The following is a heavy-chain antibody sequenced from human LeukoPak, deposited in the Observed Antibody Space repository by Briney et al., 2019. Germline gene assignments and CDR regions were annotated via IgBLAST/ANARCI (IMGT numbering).Heavy chain of an antibody. J-gene: IGHJ4*02. CDR1: GRTFSSYA. D-gene: IGHD5-18*01. CDR2: IIPIFGTA. CDR3: AREKYSYGYYFDY. Sequence: SVKVSCKASGRTFSSYAISWVRQAPGQGLEWMGRIIPIFGTANYAQKFQGRVTITTDESTSTAYMELSSLRSEDTAVYYCAREKYSYGYYFDYWGQGTLVTVSS. V-gene: IGHV1-69*05.